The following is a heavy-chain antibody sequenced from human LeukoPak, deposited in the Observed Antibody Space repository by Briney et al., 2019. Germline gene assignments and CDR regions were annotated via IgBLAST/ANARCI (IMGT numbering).Heavy chain of an antibody. Sequence: PSETLSLTCTVSGGSISSYYWSWIRQPPGKGLEWIGYIYYSGSTNYNPSLKSRVTISVDTSKHQFSLKLSSVTAADTAVYYCARETSQKGAHYMDVWDKGTTVTISS. V-gene: IGHV4-59*01. CDR1: GGSISSYY. CDR2: IYYSGST. J-gene: IGHJ6*03. CDR3: ARETSQKGAHYMDV. D-gene: IGHD3-16*01.